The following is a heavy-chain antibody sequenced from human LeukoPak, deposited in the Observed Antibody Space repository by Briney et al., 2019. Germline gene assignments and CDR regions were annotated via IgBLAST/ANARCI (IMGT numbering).Heavy chain of an antibody. V-gene: IGHV3-30*02. D-gene: IGHD3-22*01. CDR3: AKDRYYYDSSGYPDY. CDR1: GFTFSSYG. CDR2: IRYDGSNK. Sequence: GGSLRLXCAASGFTFSSYGMHWVRRAPGKGLEWVAFIRYDGSNKYYADSEKGRFTISRDNSKNTLYLQMNSLRAEDTAVYYCAKDRYYYDSSGYPDYWGQGTLVTVSS. J-gene: IGHJ4*02.